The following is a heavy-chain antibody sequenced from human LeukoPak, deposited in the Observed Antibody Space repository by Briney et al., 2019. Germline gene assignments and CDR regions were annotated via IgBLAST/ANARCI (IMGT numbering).Heavy chain of an antibody. CDR2: INWNGGST. CDR3: ARDGIPDHYYDSSGYRNDAFDI. J-gene: IGHJ3*02. V-gene: IGHV3-20*04. Sequence: PGGSLRLSCAASGFTFSRYWMHWVRQAPGKGLEWVSGINWNGGSTGYADSVKGRFTISRDNAKNSLYLQMNSLRAEDTALYYCARDGIPDHYYDSSGYRNDAFDIWGQGTMVTVSS. CDR1: GFTFSRYW. D-gene: IGHD3-22*01.